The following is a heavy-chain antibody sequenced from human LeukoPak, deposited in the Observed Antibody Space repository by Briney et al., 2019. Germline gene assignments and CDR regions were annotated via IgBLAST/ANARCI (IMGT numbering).Heavy chain of an antibody. CDR1: GFTFSSYG. CDR2: IWYDGSNK. V-gene: IGHV3-33*01. CDR3: ARDDFYYYYMDV. Sequence: GGSLRLSCAASGFTFSSYGMHWVRQAPGKGLEWVAVIWYDGSNKYYVDSVKGRFTISRDNSKNTLYLQMNSLRAEDTAVYYCARDDFYYYYMDVWGKGTTVTVSS. J-gene: IGHJ6*03. D-gene: IGHD2-21*02.